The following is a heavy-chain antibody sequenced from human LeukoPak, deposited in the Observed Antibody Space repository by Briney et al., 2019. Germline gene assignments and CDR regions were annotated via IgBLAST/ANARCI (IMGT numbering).Heavy chain of an antibody. D-gene: IGHD2-21*02. CDR2: IYYSGST. Sequence: SETLSLTCTVSGGSISGYYWSWIRQPPGKGLEWIGYIYYSGSTNYNPSLKSRVTISVDTSKNQFSLKLSSVTAADTAVYYCARGTIGGLLFRFDYWGQGTLVTVSS. J-gene: IGHJ4*02. V-gene: IGHV4-59*01. CDR1: GGSISGYY. CDR3: ARGTIGGLLFRFDY.